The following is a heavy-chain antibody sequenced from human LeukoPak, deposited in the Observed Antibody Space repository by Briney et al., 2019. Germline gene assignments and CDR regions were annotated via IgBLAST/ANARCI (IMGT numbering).Heavy chain of an antibody. V-gene: IGHV3-74*01. CDR1: RFTFSSYW. CDR2: INSDGSTT. Sequence: GGSLRLSCAASRFTFSSYWMHWVRQAPGKGLVWVSRINSDGSTTTYADSVKGRFTISRDNAKDTLYLQMTSLRAEDTAVYYCARATYYSDSSGYSAIYYFDYWGQGTLVTVSS. D-gene: IGHD3-22*01. CDR3: ARATYYSDSSGYSAIYYFDY. J-gene: IGHJ4*02.